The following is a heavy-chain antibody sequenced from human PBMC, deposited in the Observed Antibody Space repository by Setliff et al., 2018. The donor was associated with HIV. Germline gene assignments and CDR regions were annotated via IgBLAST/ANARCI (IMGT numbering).Heavy chain of an antibody. CDR3: ARSQYSNGPGDYHFYYMDV. D-gene: IGHD5-18*01. CDR1: GFTFDDYG. J-gene: IGHJ6*03. Sequence: GSLRLSCAASGFTFDDYGLSWVRQAPGKGLEWVSGINWNGGSRGYADSVKGRFTIFRDNAKNSLYLQMNSLRAEDTALYYCARSQYSNGPGDYHFYYMDVWGKGTTVTVSS. CDR2: INWNGGSR. V-gene: IGHV3-20*04.